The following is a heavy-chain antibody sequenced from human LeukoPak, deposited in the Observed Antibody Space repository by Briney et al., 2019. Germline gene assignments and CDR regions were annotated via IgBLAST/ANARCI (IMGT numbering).Heavy chain of an antibody. V-gene: IGHV3-21*01. D-gene: IGHD2-15*01. CDR2: ISSSSSYI. CDR1: GFTFDDYA. Sequence: GGSLRLSCAASGFTFDDYAMHWVRQAPGKGLEWVSSISSSSSYIYYADSVKGRFTISRDNAKNSLYLQMNSLRAEDTAVYYCAREWCSGGSCYSDAFDIWGQGTMVTVSS. CDR3: AREWCSGGSCYSDAFDI. J-gene: IGHJ3*02.